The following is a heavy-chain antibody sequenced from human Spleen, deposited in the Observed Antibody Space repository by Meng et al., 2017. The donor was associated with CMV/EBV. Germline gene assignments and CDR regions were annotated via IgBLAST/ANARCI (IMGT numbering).Heavy chain of an antibody. D-gene: IGHD3-3*01. CDR2: INPSGGST. J-gene: IGHJ6*02. Sequence: ASVKVSCKASGYTFTSYYMHWVRQAPGQGLEWMGIINPSGGSTSYAQKFQGRVTMTRDTSTSTVYMELSSLRSEDTAVYYCARDEGYDFWSGYPKSYYYYGMDVWGQGTTVTVSS. V-gene: IGHV1-46*01. CDR3: ARDEGYDFWSGYPKSYYYYGMDV. CDR1: GYTFTSYY.